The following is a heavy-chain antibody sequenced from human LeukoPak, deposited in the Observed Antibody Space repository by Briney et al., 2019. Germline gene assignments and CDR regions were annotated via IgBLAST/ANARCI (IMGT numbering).Heavy chain of an antibody. Sequence: GESLKISCKGSGYSFTSYWIGWVRQMPGKGLEWMGIIYPGDSDTRYSPSFQGQVTISADKSISTAYLQWSSLKASDTAMYYCARQYYDVWSGSTPGAFDIWGQGTMVTVSS. V-gene: IGHV5-51*01. CDR3: ARQYYDVWSGSTPGAFDI. CDR2: IYPGDSDT. CDR1: GYSFTSYW. J-gene: IGHJ3*02. D-gene: IGHD3-3*01.